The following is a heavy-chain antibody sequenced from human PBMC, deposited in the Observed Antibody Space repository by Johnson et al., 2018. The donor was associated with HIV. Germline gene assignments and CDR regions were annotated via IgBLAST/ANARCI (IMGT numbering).Heavy chain of an antibody. V-gene: IGHV3-48*04. CDR1: GFTFDDYG. D-gene: IGHD7-27*01. CDR2: ISSSGSTI. CDR3: ALNWGAEGAFDI. Sequence: VQLVEFGGGVVRPGGSLRLSCAASGFTFDDYGMSWVRQAPGKGLEWVSYISSSGSTIYYADSVTGRFTISRDNAKNSLYLQMNSLRAEDTAVYYCALNWGAEGAFDIWGQGTMVTVSS. J-gene: IGHJ3*02.